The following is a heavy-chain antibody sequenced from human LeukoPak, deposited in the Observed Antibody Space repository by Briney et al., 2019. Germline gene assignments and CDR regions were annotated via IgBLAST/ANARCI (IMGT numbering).Heavy chain of an antibody. CDR1: GFTFSSYW. CDR3: TREGMGTTFSAWFDP. Sequence: PGGSLRLSCGASGFTFSSYWMHWVRQAPGKGLVWVSRINSDGSSTSYADSVKGRFTVSRDNSKNTMYLQVNSLRAEDTAVYYCTREGMGTTFSAWFDPWGQGTLVTVSS. V-gene: IGHV3-74*01. J-gene: IGHJ5*02. D-gene: IGHD1-7*01. CDR2: INSDGSST.